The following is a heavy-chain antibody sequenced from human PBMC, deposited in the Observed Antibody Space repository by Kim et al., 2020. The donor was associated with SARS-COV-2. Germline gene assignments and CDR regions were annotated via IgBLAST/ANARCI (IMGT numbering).Heavy chain of an antibody. CDR3: AREGTSGSFPDF. J-gene: IGHJ4*02. D-gene: IGHD3-10*01. CDR1: GFTFNNYG. V-gene: IGHV3-30*03. CDR2: ISYDETKE. Sequence: GGSLRLSCTASGFTFNNYGMHWVRQPPGKGLERVALISYDETKEYDVDPVKGRFTISRDNFKNTVYLQMNSLREEDTALYYCAREGTSGSFPDFWGQGTL.